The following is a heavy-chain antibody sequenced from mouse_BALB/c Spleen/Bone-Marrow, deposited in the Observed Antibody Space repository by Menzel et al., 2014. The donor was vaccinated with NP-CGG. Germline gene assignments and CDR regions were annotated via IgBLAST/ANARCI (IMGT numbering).Heavy chain of an antibody. D-gene: IGHD2-1*01. CDR2: IYPGDGDT. Sequence: VKLQESGAELVRPGSSMKISCKASGYAFSSYWMNWVKQRPGQGLEWIGQIYPGDGDTNYSGKFKGKATLTADESSSTAYMQLSSLTSEDSAVYFCAFGNYDFDYWGQGTTLTVSS. CDR3: AFGNYDFDY. V-gene: IGHV1-80*01. CDR1: GYAFSSYW. J-gene: IGHJ2*01.